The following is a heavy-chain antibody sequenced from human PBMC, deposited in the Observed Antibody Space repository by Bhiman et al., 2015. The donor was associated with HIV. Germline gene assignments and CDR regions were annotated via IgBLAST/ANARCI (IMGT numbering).Heavy chain of an antibody. CDR2: IKQDGSEK. V-gene: IGHV3-7*03. Sequence: EVQLVESGGGLVQPGGSLRLSCAASGFTFSNYWMSWVRQAPGKGLEWVANIKQDGSEKYYVDSVKGRFTISRDNAKNSLYLQMNSLRAEDTAVYYCARDPRVGATDYFDYWGQGTLVTVSS. CDR3: ARDPRVGATDYFDY. D-gene: IGHD1-26*01. J-gene: IGHJ4*02. CDR1: GFTFSNYW.